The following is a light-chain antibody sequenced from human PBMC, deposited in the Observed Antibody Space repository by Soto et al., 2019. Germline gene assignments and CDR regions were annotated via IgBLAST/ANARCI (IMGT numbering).Light chain of an antibody. CDR1: QSVLYSSNHKNY. Sequence: DIVMTQSPDSLAVSLGDRATINCKSSQSVLYSSNHKNYLAGYQQKPGQPPKLLIYWASTRESGVPDRFSGSGAGTDFTLTISSLQAEDVAVYYCQQYYSSLVTFGGGTKVEIK. CDR3: QQYYSSLVT. CDR2: WAS. J-gene: IGKJ4*01. V-gene: IGKV4-1*01.